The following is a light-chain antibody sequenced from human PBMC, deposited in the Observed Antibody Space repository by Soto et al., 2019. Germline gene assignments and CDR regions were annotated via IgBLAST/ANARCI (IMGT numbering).Light chain of an antibody. V-gene: IGKV1-39*01. J-gene: IGKJ3*01. CDR3: QQSYSTPRT. CDR1: QSISSY. Sequence: DIQMTQSPSSLSASVGDRVTITCRASQSISSYLNWYQQKPGKAPKLLIYAASSLQSGVPSRFSGSGSGTDFTLTISSLQPEDFATYDCQQSYSTPRTFGPGNKVDI. CDR2: AAS.